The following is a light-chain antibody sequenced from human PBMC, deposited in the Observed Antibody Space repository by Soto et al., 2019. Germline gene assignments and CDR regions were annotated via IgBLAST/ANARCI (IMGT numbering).Light chain of an antibody. CDR1: SSDVGGYNY. V-gene: IGLV2-14*01. CDR3: SSYTSSSPLV. Sequence: QSALTQPASVSGSPGQSITISCTGTSSDVGGYNYVSWYQQHPGKAPKLMIYEVSNRPSGVSSRFSGSKSGNTASLTISGLQAEDEADYYGSSYTSSSPLVFGGGTKLTVL. J-gene: IGLJ2*01. CDR2: EVS.